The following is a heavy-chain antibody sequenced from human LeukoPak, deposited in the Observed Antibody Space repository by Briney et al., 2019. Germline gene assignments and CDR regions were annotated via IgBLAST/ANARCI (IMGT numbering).Heavy chain of an antibody. V-gene: IGHV4-39*01. CDR2: IYYNRGT. CDR1: NDSISNSAYH. CDR3: ARLLVGVITTHSGDC. J-gene: IGHJ4*02. Sequence: SETLSLTCTVSNDSISNSAYHWGWIRQPPRRGLEWIGTIYYNRGTYYNPSLKSRVTISVDTSKNQFSLKLSSVTAADTAVYYCARLLVGVITTHSGDCWGQGTLVTVSS. D-gene: IGHD3-22*01.